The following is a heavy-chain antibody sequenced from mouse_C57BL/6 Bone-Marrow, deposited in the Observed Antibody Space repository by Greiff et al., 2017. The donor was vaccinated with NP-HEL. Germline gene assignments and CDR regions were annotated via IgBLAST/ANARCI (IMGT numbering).Heavy chain of an antibody. J-gene: IGHJ2*01. CDR1: GFTFSSYA. Sequence: VQLVESGGGLVKPGGSLKLSCAASGFTFSSYAMSWVRQTPEKRLEWVATISDGGSYTYYPDNVKGRFTISRDNAKNNLYLQMSHLKSEDTAMYYCARDETGVDYWGQGTTLTVSS. CDR3: ARDETGVDY. V-gene: IGHV5-4*01. CDR2: ISDGGSYT.